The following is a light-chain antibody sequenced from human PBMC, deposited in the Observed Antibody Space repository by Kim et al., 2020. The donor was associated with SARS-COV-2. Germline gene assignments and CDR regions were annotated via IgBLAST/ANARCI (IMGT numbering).Light chain of an antibody. CDR2: QDS. J-gene: IGLJ2*01. V-gene: IGLV3-1*01. Sequence: PGQTASITCSGDKLGDKYACWYQQKPGQSPVLVIYQDSKRPSGIPERFSGSNSGNTATLTISGTHAMDEADYYCQAWDSSTAHVVFGGATQLTVL. CDR3: QAWDSSTAHVV. CDR1: KLGDKY.